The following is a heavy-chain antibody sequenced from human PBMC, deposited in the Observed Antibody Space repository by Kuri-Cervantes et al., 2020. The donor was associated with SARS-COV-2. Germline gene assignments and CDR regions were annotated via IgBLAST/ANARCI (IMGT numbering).Heavy chain of an antibody. J-gene: IGHJ4*02. V-gene: IGHV3-15*04. CDR2: IASKTAGGTI. CDR3: AKEHED. CDR1: GFTFSNAW. Sequence: GESLKISCAASGFTFSNAWMNWVRQAPGKGLEWVGRIASKTAGGTIDYAAPVKGRFTISRDDSRNTLYLQMNSLRAEDTAVYYCAKEHEDWGQGTLVTVSS.